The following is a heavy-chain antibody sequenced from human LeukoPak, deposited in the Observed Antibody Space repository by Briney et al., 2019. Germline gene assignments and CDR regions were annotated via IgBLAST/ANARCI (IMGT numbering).Heavy chain of an antibody. CDR3: ARVDYYDSSGYYHGVFDY. CDR1: GFTFSSSA. V-gene: IGHV3-53*01. J-gene: IGHJ4*02. D-gene: IGHD3-22*01. Sequence: PGGSLRLSCAASGFTFSSSAMSWVRQAPGKGLEWVSVIYSGGSTFYADSVQGRFTISRDNSKNTLYLQMNSLRAEDTAVYYCARVDYYDSSGYYHGVFDYWGQGTLVTVSS. CDR2: IYSGGST.